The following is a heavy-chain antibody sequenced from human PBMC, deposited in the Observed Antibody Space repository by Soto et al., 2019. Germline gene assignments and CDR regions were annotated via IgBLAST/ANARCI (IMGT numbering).Heavy chain of an antibody. J-gene: IGHJ4*02. CDR1: GYTFTSYG. CDR3: AKIAAAGTDFDY. CDR2: ISAYNGNT. V-gene: IGHV1-18*01. Sequence: ASGMLSCKASGYTFTSYGISWVRQAPGQGLEWMGWISAYNGNTNYAQKLQGRVTMTTDTSTSTAYMELRSLRSDDTAVYYCAKIAAAGTDFDYWGQGTLVTVSS. D-gene: IGHD6-13*01.